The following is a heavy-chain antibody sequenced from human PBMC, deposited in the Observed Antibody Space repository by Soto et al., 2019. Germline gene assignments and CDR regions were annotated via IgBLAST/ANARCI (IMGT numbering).Heavy chain of an antibody. CDR1: GFTVSSNY. D-gene: IGHD6-13*01. V-gene: IGHV3-53*04. J-gene: IGHJ3*02. Sequence: EVQLVESGGGLVQPGGSLRLSCAAPGFTVSSNYMSWVRQAPGKGLEWVSVIYSGGSTYYADSVKGRFTISRHNSKNTLYLQMNSLRAEDTAVYYCAREGQQLGSGAFDIWGQGTMVTVSS. CDR3: AREGQQLGSGAFDI. CDR2: IYSGGST.